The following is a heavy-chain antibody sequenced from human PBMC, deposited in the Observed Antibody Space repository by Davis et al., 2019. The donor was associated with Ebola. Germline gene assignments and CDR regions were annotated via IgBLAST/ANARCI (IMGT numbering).Heavy chain of an antibody. Sequence: ASVKVSCKASGGTFTSYYMHWVRQAPGQGLEWMGIINPSGGSTSYAQKFQGRVTMTRDTSISTAYMELSRLRSDDTAVYYCARRGVSKDYYGMDVWGQGTTVTVSS. CDR2: INPSGGST. J-gene: IGHJ6*02. CDR3: ARRGVSKDYYGMDV. CDR1: GGTFTSYY. D-gene: IGHD2-21*01. V-gene: IGHV1-46*01.